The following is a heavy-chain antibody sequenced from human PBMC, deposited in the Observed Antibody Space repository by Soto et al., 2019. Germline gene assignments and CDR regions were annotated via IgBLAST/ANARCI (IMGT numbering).Heavy chain of an antibody. D-gene: IGHD2-2*01. CDR1: GGTFSSYT. J-gene: IGHJ6*03. CDR2: IIPILGIA. Sequence: ASVKVSCKASGGTFSSYTISWVRQAPGQGLEWMGRIIPILGIANYAQKFQGRVTITADKSTSTAYMELSSLRSEDTAVYYCARGISGTYCSSTSCSGNNYYYYYYMDVWGKGTTVTVSS. V-gene: IGHV1-69*02. CDR3: ARGISGTYCSSTSCSGNNYYYYYYMDV.